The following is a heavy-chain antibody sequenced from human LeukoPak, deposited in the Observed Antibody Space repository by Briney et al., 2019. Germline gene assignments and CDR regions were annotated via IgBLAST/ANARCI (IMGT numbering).Heavy chain of an antibody. CDR2: ISPNSGGT. V-gene: IGHV1-2*02. CDR3: ARGHIFDFAF. J-gene: IGHJ4*02. Sequence: GASVKVSCKASGYTFIAYYLYWVRQAPGQGLELMGWISPNSGGTKYAQNFQGRVTMTRDTSISTVYMELSRLSYDDTAVYYCARGHIFDFAFWGQGTLVTV. D-gene: IGHD3/OR15-3a*01. CDR1: GYTFIAYY.